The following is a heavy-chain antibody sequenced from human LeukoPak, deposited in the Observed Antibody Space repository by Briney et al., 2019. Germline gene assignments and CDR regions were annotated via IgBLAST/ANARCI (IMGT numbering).Heavy chain of an antibody. V-gene: IGHV3-74*01. Sequence: GSLRLSCAASGFTFSSYWMHWVRQAPGKGLVLVSRINSDGSSTSYADSVKGRFTISRDNAKNTLYLQMNSLRAEDTAVYYCARVRGYSYYGGYYYYMDVWGKGTTVTVSS. CDR3: ARVRGYSYYGGYYYYMDV. CDR2: INSDGSST. D-gene: IGHD5-18*01. J-gene: IGHJ6*03. CDR1: GFTFSSYW.